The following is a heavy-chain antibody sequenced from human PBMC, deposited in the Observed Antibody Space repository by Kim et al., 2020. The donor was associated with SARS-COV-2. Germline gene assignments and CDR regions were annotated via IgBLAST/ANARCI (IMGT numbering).Heavy chain of an antibody. J-gene: IGHJ4*02. CDR3: ARQDYYDISGPFCDY. V-gene: IGHV4-39*01. D-gene: IGHD3-22*01. Sequence: PSLRSRVTISVDTCKNQFSLKLSSVTAAETAVYYYARQDYYDISGPFCDYWGQGTLVTVSS.